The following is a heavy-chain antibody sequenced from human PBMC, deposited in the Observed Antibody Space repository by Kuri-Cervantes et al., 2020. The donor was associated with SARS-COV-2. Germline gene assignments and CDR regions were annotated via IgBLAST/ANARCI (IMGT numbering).Heavy chain of an antibody. V-gene: IGHV4-39*01. D-gene: IGHD3-3*01. CDR3: ARLDYDFWRGDFDY. Sequence: SDPLSLTFPVSGGSISSSSCYGGWIRQPPGKGLELIGNIYYTGSTFYNASLKGRVTISVDTSKNQLSLKLNSVTTADTAIYYCARLDYDFWRGDFDYWGQGTLVTVSS. CDR1: GGSISSSSCY. J-gene: IGHJ4*02. CDR2: IYYTGST.